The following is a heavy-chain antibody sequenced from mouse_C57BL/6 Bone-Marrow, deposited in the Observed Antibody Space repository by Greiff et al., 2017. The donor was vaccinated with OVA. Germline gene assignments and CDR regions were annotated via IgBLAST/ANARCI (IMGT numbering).Heavy chain of an antibody. D-gene: IGHD1-1*01. CDR1: GYSITSDY. CDR3: ARSHYYGSSYVYFDV. V-gene: IGHV3-8*01. CDR2: ISYSGST. J-gene: IGHJ1*03. Sequence: EVKLVESGPGLAKPSQTLSLTCSVTGYSITSDYWNWIRKFPGNKLEYMGYISYSGSTYYNPSLKSRISITRDTSKNQYYLQWNSVTTEDTATYYCARSHYYGSSYVYFDVWGTGTTVTVSS.